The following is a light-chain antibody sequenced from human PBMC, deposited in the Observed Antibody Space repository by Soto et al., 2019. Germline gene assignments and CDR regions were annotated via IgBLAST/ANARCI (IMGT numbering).Light chain of an antibody. CDR3: QSYYSRLSGWV. CDR2: GNS. Sequence: QSVLTQPPSVSGAPGQRVTISCTGSSSNIGAGYDVHWYQQLPGTAPKLLIYGNSNRPSGVPDRFSGSKSGTSASLAITGLQAEDEADYYCQSYYSRLSGWVFGGGTKLTVL. CDR1: SSNIGAGYD. V-gene: IGLV1-40*01. J-gene: IGLJ3*02.